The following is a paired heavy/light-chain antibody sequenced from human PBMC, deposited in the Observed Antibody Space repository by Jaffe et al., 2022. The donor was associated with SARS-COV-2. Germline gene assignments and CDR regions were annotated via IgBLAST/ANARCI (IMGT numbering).Light chain of an antibody. V-gene: IGLV1-40*01. CDR2: GNS. CDR1: SSNIGAGYD. CDR3: QSYDSSLSGSGVV. Sequence: QSVLTQPPSVSGAPGQRVTISCTGSSSNIGAGYDVHWYQQLPGTAPKLLIYGNSNRPSGVPDRFSGSKSGTSASLAITGLQAEDEADYYCQSYDSSLSGSGVVFGGGTKLTVL. J-gene: IGLJ2*01.
Heavy chain of an antibody. CDR3: AKGASYYYDSSGYYYYFDY. Sequence: EVQLLESGGGLVQPGGSLRLSCAASGFTFSSYAMSWVRQAPGKGLEWVSAISGSGGSTYYADSVKGRFTISRDNSKNTLYLQMNSLRAEDTAVYYCAKGASYYYDSSGYYYYFDYWGQGTLVTVSS. D-gene: IGHD3-22*01. J-gene: IGHJ4*02. CDR2: ISGSGGST. CDR1: GFTFSSYA. V-gene: IGHV3-23*01.